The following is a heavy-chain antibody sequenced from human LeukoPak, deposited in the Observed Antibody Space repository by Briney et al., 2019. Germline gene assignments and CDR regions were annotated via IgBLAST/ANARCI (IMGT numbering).Heavy chain of an antibody. CDR3: ARSVGQLELGYYYYMDV. J-gene: IGHJ6*03. Sequence: SQTLSLTCTVSGGSISSGDYYWSWIRQPAGKGLEWIGRIYTSGSANYNPSLKSRVTISVDTSKNQFSLKLSSVTAADTAVYYCARSVGQLELGYYYYMDVWGKGTTVTVSS. V-gene: IGHV4-61*02. D-gene: IGHD1-7*01. CDR2: IYTSGSA. CDR1: GGSISSGDYY.